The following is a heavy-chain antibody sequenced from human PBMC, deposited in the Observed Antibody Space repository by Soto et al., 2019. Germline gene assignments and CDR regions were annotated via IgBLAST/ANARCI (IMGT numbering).Heavy chain of an antibody. J-gene: IGHJ5*02. CDR1: GFTFSDYY. V-gene: IGHV3-11*01. CDR2: ISSSGSTI. CDR3: AREGYQLLLDWFDP. D-gene: IGHD2-2*01. Sequence: GGSLRLSCAASGFTFSDYYMSWIRQAPGKGLEWVSYISSSGSTIYYADSVKGRFTISRDNAKNSLYLQMNSLRAEDTAVYYCAREGYQLLLDWFDPWGQGTLVTVSS.